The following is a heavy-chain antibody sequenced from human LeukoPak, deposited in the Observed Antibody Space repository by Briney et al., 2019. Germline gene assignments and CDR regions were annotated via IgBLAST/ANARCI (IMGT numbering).Heavy chain of an antibody. D-gene: IGHD3-9*01. Sequence: PSETLSLTCAVSGGSTRDYYWSWIRQPPGKGLEWIGNIYYSGSTNYNPSLKSRVTISVDTSKNQYSLKVRSVTAADTAVYCCARGFGYYDVLTAFWGQGTLVTVSS. V-gene: IGHV4-59*01. J-gene: IGHJ4*02. CDR3: ARGFGYYDVLTAF. CDR2: IYYSGST. CDR1: GGSTRDYY.